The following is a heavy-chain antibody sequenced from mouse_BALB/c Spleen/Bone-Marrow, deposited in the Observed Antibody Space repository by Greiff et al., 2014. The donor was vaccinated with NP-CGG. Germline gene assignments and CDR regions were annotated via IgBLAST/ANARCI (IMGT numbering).Heavy chain of an antibody. CDR3: ARGGYYEALSY. Sequence: VQLQPSGPELVKPGASMKISCKASGYSFTGYSMNWVKQSHGKNLEWIGIINPYNVGTSYNQKFKGKATLTVDKSSSTSYMELLSLTSEDSAVYYCARGGYYEALSYWGQGTTLTVSS. J-gene: IGHJ2*01. CDR1: GYSFTGYS. V-gene: IGHV1-25*01. CDR2: INPYNVGT. D-gene: IGHD2-3*01.